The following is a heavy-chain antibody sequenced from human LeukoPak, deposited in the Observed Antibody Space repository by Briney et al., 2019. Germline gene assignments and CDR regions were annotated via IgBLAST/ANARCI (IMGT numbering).Heavy chain of an antibody. Sequence: SETLSLTCAVYGGSFSGYYWSWIRQPPGKGLEWIGEINHSGSTNYNPSLKSRVTISIETSKNQCTLKLRSVTAADTSVYFCARGHRLRGGWFDPWGQGTLVTVSS. CDR2: INHSGST. D-gene: IGHD3-10*01. CDR3: ARGHRLRGGWFDP. V-gene: IGHV4-34*01. CDR1: GGSFSGYY. J-gene: IGHJ5*01.